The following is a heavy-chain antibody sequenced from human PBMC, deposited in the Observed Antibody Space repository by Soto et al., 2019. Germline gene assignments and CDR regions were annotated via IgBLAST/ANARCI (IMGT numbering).Heavy chain of an antibody. CDR3: ARHTPAISISDH. J-gene: IGHJ4*02. CDR2: IYYSGST. CDR1: GGSLSSSSYY. V-gene: IGHV4-39*01. Sequence: AETLSLTCTVSGGSLSSSSYYWGWIRQPPGKGLEWIGSIYYSGSTYYNPSLKSRVTISVDTSKNQFSLKLSSVTAADTVVYYCARHTPAISISDHWGQGTLVTVSS. D-gene: IGHD2-15*01.